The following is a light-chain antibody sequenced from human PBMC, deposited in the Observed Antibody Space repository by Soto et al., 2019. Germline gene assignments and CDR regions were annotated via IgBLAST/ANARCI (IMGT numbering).Light chain of an antibody. CDR3: LQHDSYPWT. CDR1: QSISSW. CDR2: AAS. V-gene: IGKV1-5*01. J-gene: IGKJ1*01. Sequence: DIQMTQSPSTLDASVGDRVTITCRASQSISSWLAWYQQKPGKAPKRLIYAASSLQSGVTSRFSGSGSGTEFTLTISSLQPEDFATYFCLQHDSYPWTVGQGTKVDIK.